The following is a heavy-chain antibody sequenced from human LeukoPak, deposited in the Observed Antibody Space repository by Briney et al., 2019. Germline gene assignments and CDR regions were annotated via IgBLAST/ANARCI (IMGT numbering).Heavy chain of an antibody. CDR3: ARDREWEPDPYFGYAFDI. CDR1: GGSISSGVYY. Sequence: SETLSLTCTVSGGSISSGVYYWGWIRQPPGKGLEWIGSIYYSGSTYYNPSLKSRVTISVDTSKNQFSLKLSSVTAADTAVYYCARDREWEPDPYFGYAFDIWGQGTMVTVSS. D-gene: IGHD1-26*01. V-gene: IGHV4-39*07. CDR2: IYYSGST. J-gene: IGHJ3*02.